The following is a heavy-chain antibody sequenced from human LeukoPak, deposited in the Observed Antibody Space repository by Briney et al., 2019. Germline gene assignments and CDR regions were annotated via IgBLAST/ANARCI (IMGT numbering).Heavy chain of an antibody. J-gene: IGHJ4*02. CDR1: GFTFGDHA. D-gene: IGHD5-18*01. V-gene: IGHV3-23*01. CDR3: AKIPWGSYGPSGFHY. CDR2: ISGSGGST. Sequence: GGSLRLSCTTSGFTFGDHAMSWVRQAPGKGLEWVSAISGSGGSTYYADSVKGRFTISRDNSKNTLYLQMNSLRAEDTAVYYCAKIPWGSYGPSGFHYWGQGTLVTVSS.